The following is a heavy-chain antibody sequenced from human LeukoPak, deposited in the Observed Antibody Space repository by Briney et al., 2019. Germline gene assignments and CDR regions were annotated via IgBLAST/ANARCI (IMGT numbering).Heavy chain of an antibody. J-gene: IGHJ4*02. CDR2: ISSSGST. Sequence: PSETLSLTCTVSGGSISSGGYLWSWIRQHPGKGLEWIGSISSSGSTLYSPSLKRRVTISVGTSKNQFSLNLSSVTAADTAVYYCARADNLNAFDYWGQGTRVTVSS. D-gene: IGHD1-1*01. CDR1: GGSISSGGYL. CDR3: ARADNLNAFDY. V-gene: IGHV4-31*03.